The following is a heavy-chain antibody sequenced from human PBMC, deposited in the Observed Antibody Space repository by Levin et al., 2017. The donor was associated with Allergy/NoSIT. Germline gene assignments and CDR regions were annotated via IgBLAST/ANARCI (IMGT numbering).Heavy chain of an antibody. CDR1: GYTFTSYG. Sequence: GESLKISCKASGYTFTSYGISWVRQAPGQGLEWMGWISAYNGNTNYAQKLQGRVTMTTDTSTSTAYMELRSLRSDDTAVYYCARSENYYDSSGYYYGLWGQGTLVTVSS. CDR3: ARSENYYDSSGYYYGL. J-gene: IGHJ4*02. V-gene: IGHV1-18*01. CDR2: ISAYNGNT. D-gene: IGHD3-22*01.